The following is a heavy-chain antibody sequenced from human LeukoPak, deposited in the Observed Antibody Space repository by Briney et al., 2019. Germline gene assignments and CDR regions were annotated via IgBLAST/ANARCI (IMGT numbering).Heavy chain of an antibody. V-gene: IGHV4-39*07. J-gene: IGHJ4*02. CDR1: GGSISSSSYY. CDR3: ARGSYDYVWGSYRPYYFDY. Sequence: PSETLSLTCTVSGGSISSSSYYWGWIRQPPGKGLEWIGSIYYSGSTYYNPSLKSRVTISVDTSKNQFSLKLSSETAADTAVYYCARGSYDYVWGSYRPYYFDYWGQGTLVTVSS. CDR2: IYYSGST. D-gene: IGHD3-16*02.